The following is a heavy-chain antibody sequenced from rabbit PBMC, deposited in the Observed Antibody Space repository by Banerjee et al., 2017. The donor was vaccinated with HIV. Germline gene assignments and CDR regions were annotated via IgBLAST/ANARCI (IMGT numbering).Heavy chain of an antibody. CDR3: ARGGNYAGYDYVDRLDF. V-gene: IGHV1S69*01. D-gene: IGHD6-1*01. CDR1: GFDLTGYA. Sequence: QSVEESGGRLVTPGTPLTLTCTVSGFDLTGYAMSWVRQAPGKGLEWIGIISRSGVTRYANWAKGRFTISRTSTTVDLSMPTLTTEDTATYFCARGGNYAGYDYVDRLDFWGQGTLVTVS. J-gene: IGHJ3*01. CDR2: ISRSGVT.